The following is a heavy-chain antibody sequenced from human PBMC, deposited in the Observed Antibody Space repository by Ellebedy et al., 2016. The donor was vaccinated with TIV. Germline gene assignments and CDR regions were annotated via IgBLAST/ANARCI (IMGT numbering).Heavy chain of an antibody. V-gene: IGHV4-30-2*01. CDR1: GGSVSSGGYS. CDR2: IYHSGST. J-gene: IGHJ3*02. D-gene: IGHD5/OR15-5a*01. Sequence: SETLSLTXTVSGGSVSSGGYSWSWIRQPPGKGLEWIGYIYHSGSTYYNPSLKSRVTISVDRSKNQFSLKLSSVTAADTAVYYCARADVYAFDIWGQGTMDTVSS. CDR3: ARADVYAFDI.